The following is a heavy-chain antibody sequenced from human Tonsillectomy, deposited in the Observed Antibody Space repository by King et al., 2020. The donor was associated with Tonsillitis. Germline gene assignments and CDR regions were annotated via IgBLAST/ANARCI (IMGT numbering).Heavy chain of an antibody. D-gene: IGHD3-22*01. V-gene: IGHV1-46*01. Sequence: VQLVESGAGVKKPGASVKISCEASGYTFTQYSLHWVRQAPGQGLEWMGIVNPSGGFASLAQKFHGRVTMTRDTSTRTVYVELSSLRSDDTAMYFCARDDDISRYTLADGGQGTLLTLS. J-gene: IGHJ4*02. CDR3: ARDDDISRYTLAD. CDR1: GYTFTQYS. CDR2: VNPSGGFA.